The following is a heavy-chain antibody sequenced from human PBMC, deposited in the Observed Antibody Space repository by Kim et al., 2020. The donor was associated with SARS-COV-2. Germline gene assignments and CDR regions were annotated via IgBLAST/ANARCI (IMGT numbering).Heavy chain of an antibody. Sequence: SETLSLTCAVYGGSFSGYYWSWIRQPPGKGLEWIGEINHSGSTNYNPSLKSRVTISVDTSKNQFSLKLSSVTAADTAVYYCARGQSKYQLSYYFDYWGQGTLVNVSS. CDR3: ARGQSKYQLSYYFDY. CDR2: INHSGST. D-gene: IGHD2-2*01. J-gene: IGHJ4*02. CDR1: GGSFSGYY. V-gene: IGHV4-34*01.